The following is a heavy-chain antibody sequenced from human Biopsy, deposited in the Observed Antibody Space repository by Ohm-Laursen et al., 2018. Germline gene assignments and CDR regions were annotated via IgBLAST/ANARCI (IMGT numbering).Heavy chain of an antibody. CDR2: INKKTDGGTT. Sequence: SLSLSCVASGFTVLDVYMCRARPAPGKGLQWVGRINKKTDGGTTDYPAPMNRRFIISRDDSRNILYLQMNNLGTEDTAVYYCTTDRGIAVRPIFYTWGQGTLVTVSS. CDR1: GFTVLDVY. D-gene: IGHD6-6*01. V-gene: IGHV3-15*01. CDR3: TTDRGIAVRPIFYT. J-gene: IGHJ4*02.